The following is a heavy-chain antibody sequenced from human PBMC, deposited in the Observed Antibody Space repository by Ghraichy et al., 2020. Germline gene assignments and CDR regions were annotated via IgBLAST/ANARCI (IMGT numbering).Heavy chain of an antibody. D-gene: IGHD4-17*01. Sequence: SQTISLTCTVSVGSITSGAYYSSWLRLHPGKGLECIGYIYYIRITYYNTSLKSRLTISVDTSKNQFSLKLSSVTAADTAVYYCARDSGDGDYFDSWGQGTLVTVSS. CDR2: IYYIRIT. J-gene: IGHJ4*02. V-gene: IGHV4-31*03. CDR1: VGSITSGAYY. CDR3: ARDSGDGDYFDS.